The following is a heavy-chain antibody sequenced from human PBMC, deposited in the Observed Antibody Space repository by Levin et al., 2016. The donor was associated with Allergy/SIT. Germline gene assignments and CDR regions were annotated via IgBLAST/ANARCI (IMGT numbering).Heavy chain of an antibody. V-gene: IGHV3-53*01. CDR3: ARDRIAAAEGVWEYYYYGMDV. J-gene: IGHJ6*01. Sequence: WIRQPPGKGLEWVSVIYSGGSTYYADSVKGRFTISRDNSKNTLYLQMNSLRAEDTAVYYCARDRIAAAEGVWEYYYYGMDVWGPRDHGHRLL. D-gene: IGHD6-13*01. CDR2: IYSGGST.